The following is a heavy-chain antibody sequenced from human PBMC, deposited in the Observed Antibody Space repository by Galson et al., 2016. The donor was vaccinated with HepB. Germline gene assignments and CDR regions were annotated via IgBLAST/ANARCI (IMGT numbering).Heavy chain of an antibody. CDR1: GFTVSSNY. Sequence: SLRLSCAASGFTVSSNYMTWVRQAPGKGLEWVSSIYSGDRTYYADSVKGRFTISRRNSKNTLYLQMNSLRTEDTAVYYCVRSAYSGSYFDYWGQGTLVTVSS. CDR3: VRSAYSGSYFDY. J-gene: IGHJ4*02. CDR2: IYSGDRT. D-gene: IGHD1-26*01. V-gene: IGHV3-53*04.